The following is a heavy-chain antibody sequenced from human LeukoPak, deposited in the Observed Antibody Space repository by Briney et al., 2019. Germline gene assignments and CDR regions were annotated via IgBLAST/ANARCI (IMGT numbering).Heavy chain of an antibody. J-gene: IGHJ4*02. CDR3: AKDGSIAVAGIEVY. Sequence: GRSLRLSCAASGFTFSSYGMHWVRQAPGKGLEWVAVIWYDGSNKYYADSVKGRFTISRDNSKNTLYLQMNSLRAEDTAVYYCAKDGSIAVAGIEVYWGQGTLVTVSS. D-gene: IGHD6-19*01. CDR1: GFTFSSYG. V-gene: IGHV3-33*06. CDR2: IWYDGSNK.